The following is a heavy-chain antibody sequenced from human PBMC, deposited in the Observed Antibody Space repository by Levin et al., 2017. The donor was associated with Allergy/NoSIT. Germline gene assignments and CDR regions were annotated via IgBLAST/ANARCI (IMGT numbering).Heavy chain of an antibody. V-gene: IGHV3-23*01. CDR3: AKDRFWDSSSWYRGTFSFQH. J-gene: IGHJ1*01. D-gene: IGHD6-13*01. CDR1: GFAFSAYT. Sequence: GGSLRLSCAASGFAFSAYTMSWVRQAPGKGLEWVSTIGVGGDSRYYADSVKGRFTISRDDSKNTLSMQMNSLRGEDTAVYYCAKDRFWDSSSWYRGTFSFQHWGRGTLVAVSS. CDR2: IGVGGDSR.